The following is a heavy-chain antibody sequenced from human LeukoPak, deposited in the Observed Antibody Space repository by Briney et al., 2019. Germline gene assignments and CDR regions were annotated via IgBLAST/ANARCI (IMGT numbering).Heavy chain of an antibody. CDR1: GGTFSSYA. V-gene: IGHV1-69*04. J-gene: IGHJ6*02. D-gene: IGHD3-10*01. Sequence: SVKVSCKASGGTFSSYAISWVRQAPGQGLEWMGRIIPILGIANYAQKFQGRVTITADKSTSTAYVELSSLRSEDTAVYYCARTLMVRGVIRYYGMDVWGQGTTVTVSS. CDR2: IIPILGIA. CDR3: ARTLMVRGVIRYYGMDV.